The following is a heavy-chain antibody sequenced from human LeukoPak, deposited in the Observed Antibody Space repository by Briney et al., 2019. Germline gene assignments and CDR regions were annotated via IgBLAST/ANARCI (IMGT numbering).Heavy chain of an antibody. CDR1: IYSISSGYY. Sequence: PSETLSLTCAVSIYSISSGYYWGWIRQSPGRGLEWIGTLHHSGITYYNPSLKSRVTISVDTSKNQFSLNLSSVTAADTAVYYCARHVSQLVTDFGPMGYFDYWGHGTLVTVSS. CDR3: ARHVSQLVTDFGPMGYFDY. V-gene: IGHV4-38-2*01. D-gene: IGHD3-3*01. J-gene: IGHJ4*01. CDR2: LHHSGIT.